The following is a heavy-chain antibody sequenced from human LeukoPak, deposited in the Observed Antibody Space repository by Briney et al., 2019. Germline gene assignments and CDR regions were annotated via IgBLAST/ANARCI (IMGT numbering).Heavy chain of an antibody. V-gene: IGHV1-18*01. D-gene: IGHD1-26*01. CDR1: GYTFTNYG. CDR2: ISAYNGNT. J-gene: IGHJ4*02. CDR3: ANLVIDSGKPEDF. Sequence: ASVKVSCKASGYTFTNYGISWVRQAPGQGLEWMGWISAYNGNTNYAQKSQGRITMTTETSTSTAYMELRSLRSDDTAVYYCANLVIDSGKPEDFWGQGTLVTVSS.